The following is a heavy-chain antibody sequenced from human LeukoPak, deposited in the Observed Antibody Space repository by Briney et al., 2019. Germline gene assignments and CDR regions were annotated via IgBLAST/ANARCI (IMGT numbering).Heavy chain of an antibody. V-gene: IGHV4-4*02. Sequence: PSGTLSLTCAVSGGSISSSNWWSWVRQPPGKGLEWIGEIYHSGSTYYNPSLKSRVTISVDTSKNQFSLKLSSVTAADTAVYYCARDRKWSMVRDSGYFDYWGQGTLVTVSS. CDR3: ARDRKWSMVRDSGYFDY. CDR2: IYHSGST. CDR1: GGSISSSNW. J-gene: IGHJ4*02. D-gene: IGHD3-10*01.